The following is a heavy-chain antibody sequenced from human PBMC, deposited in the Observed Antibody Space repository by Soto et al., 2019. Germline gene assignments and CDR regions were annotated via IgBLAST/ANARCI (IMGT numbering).Heavy chain of an antibody. V-gene: IGHV4-34*02. CDR3: ARVSPRYGIDV. CDR1: GESFSGYY. CDR2: IDHTGST. J-gene: IGHJ6*02. Sequence: QVQLQQWGAGLLKPSETLSLTCAVYGESFSGYYWSWIRRPPGQGLEWIGEIDHTGSTSYNPSLKSRATTSLDTSNNQFSLTLSSVTAADTAVYSCARVSPRYGIDVWGQGTTVTVSS.